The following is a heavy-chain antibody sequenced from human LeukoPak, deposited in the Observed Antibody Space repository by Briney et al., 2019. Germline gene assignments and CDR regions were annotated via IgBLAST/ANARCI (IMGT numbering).Heavy chain of an antibody. D-gene: IGHD2-2*01. CDR3: ARDLGYCSTTSCLRNWFDP. CDR2: ISAYNSNT. CDR1: GYTFTSYG. J-gene: IGHJ5*02. V-gene: IGHV1-18*01. Sequence: ASVKVSCKASGYTFTSYGISWVRQAPGQGREWMGWISAYNSNTNYAQKLQGRVTMTTDTSTSTVYMELRSLRSDDTAVYYCARDLGYCSTTSCLRNWFDPWGQGTLVTVSS.